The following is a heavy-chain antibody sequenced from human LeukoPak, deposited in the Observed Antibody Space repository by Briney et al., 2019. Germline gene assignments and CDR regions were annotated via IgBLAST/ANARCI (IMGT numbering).Heavy chain of an antibody. CDR2: ISWDGGST. CDR1: GFTFDDYA. V-gene: IGHV3-43D*03. Sequence: PGGSLRLSCAASGFTFDDYAMHWVRQAPGKGLEWVTLISWDGGSTYYADSVKGRFTISRDNSKNSLYLQMNSLRAEDTDLYYCAKDYCSSTSCYYFDYWGQGTLVTVSS. J-gene: IGHJ4*02. CDR3: AKDYCSSTSCYYFDY. D-gene: IGHD2-2*01.